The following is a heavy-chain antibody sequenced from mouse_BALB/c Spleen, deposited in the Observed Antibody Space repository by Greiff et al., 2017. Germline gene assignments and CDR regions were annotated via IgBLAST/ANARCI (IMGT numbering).Heavy chain of an antibody. Sequence: EVQLQQSGTVLARPGASVKMSCKASGYTFTSYWMHWVKQRPGQGLEWIGAIYPGNSDTSYNQKFKGKAKLTAVTSTSTAYMELSSLTNEDSAVYYCTRGEYGYDATWFAYWGQGTLVTVAA. V-gene: IGHV1-5*01. CDR3: TRGEYGYDATWFAY. CDR1: GYTFTSYW. CDR2: IYPGNSDT. J-gene: IGHJ3*01. D-gene: IGHD2-2*01.